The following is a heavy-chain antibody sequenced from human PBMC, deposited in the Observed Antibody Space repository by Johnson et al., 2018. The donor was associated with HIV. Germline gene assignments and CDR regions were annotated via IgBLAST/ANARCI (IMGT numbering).Heavy chain of an antibody. Sequence: QVQLVESGGGVVQPGRSLRLSCAASGFTFSSYAMHWVRQAPGKGLEWVAVISYDGSNKYYADSVKGRLTISRDNSKSTLILQMNGLKDEDTAIYYCARELRGPDAFDIWGQGTMVTVSS. J-gene: IGHJ3*02. V-gene: IGHV3-30-3*01. CDR1: GFTFSSYA. CDR2: ISYDGSNK. CDR3: ARELRGPDAFDI.